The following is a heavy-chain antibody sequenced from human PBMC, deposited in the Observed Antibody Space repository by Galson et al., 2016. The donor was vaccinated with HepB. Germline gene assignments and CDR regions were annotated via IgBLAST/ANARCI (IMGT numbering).Heavy chain of an antibody. CDR2: INPSGGRT. J-gene: IGHJ6*02. CDR1: GYTFTTYY. Sequence: SVKVSCKASGYTFTTYYIHWVRQAPGQGLEWMGIINPSGGRTSYAQKFQGRVTMTRDTSTSTVYMDLSSLRSEDTAVYYCARMAFPDDILTGYALTVGMDVWGQGTTVTVSS. D-gene: IGHD3-9*01. V-gene: IGHV1-46*01. CDR3: ARMAFPDDILTGYALTVGMDV.